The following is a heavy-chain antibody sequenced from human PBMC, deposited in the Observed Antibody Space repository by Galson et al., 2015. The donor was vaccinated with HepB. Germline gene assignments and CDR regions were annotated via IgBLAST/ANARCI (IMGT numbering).Heavy chain of an antibody. J-gene: IGHJ4*02. CDR2: ISYDGSNK. CDR1: GFSFSSYA. V-gene: IGHV3-30*14. D-gene: IGHD2-2*01. CDR3: ERAPRWYHLLGGVGEH. Sequence: SLRLSCAASGFSFSSYAMYWVRQAPGKGLVWVAVISYDGSNKYFADSVKGRFTISRDNSQNTLSLQMNSLRAEDTAVYYCERAPRWYHLLGGVGEHWGQGTLVTVPS.